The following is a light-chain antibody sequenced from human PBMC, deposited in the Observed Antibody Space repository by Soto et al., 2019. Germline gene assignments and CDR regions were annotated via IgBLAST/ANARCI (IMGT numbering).Light chain of an antibody. CDR1: QSVSSN. CDR3: QQYNKWPLV. Sequence: IGMTQYTAPLSVSPGERAPLSCSASQSVSSNLAWYQQKPGQAPRLLIYGASTRATGIPARFSGSGSGTEFTLTISSLQSEDFAVYYCQQYNKWPLVFGPGTKVDI. CDR2: GAS. J-gene: IGKJ3*01. V-gene: IGKV3-15*01.